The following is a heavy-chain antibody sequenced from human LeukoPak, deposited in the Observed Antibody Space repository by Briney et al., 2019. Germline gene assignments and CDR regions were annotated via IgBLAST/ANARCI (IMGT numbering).Heavy chain of an antibody. J-gene: IGHJ4*02. V-gene: IGHV4-31*03. Sequence: PSETLSLTCTVSGGSISSGGYYWSWIRQHPGKGLEWIGYIYYSGSTYYNPSLKSRVTISVDTSKNQFSLKLSSVTAADTAVYYCARGRREYSGYDYVPRSGYFDYWGQGTLVTVSS. CDR1: GGSISSGGYY. CDR2: IYYSGST. CDR3: ARGRREYSGYDYVPRSGYFDY. D-gene: IGHD5-12*01.